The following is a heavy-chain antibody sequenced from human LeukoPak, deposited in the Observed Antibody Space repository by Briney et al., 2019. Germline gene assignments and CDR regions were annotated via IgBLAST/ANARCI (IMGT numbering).Heavy chain of an antibody. V-gene: IGHV4-31*03. Sequence: SQTLSLTCTVSGGSISSGGYYWSWIRQHPGKGLEWIGYIYYSGSTYYNPSLKSRVTISVDTSKNQFSLKLSSVTAADTAVYYCARDLVTVTKGFDIWGQGTMVGVSS. J-gene: IGHJ3*02. CDR1: GGSISSGGYY. D-gene: IGHD4-17*01. CDR2: IYYSGST. CDR3: ARDLVTVTKGFDI.